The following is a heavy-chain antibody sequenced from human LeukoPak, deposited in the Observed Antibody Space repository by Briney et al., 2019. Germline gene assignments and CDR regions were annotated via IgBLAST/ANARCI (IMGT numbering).Heavy chain of an antibody. CDR3: ARGLYGGNDFDY. V-gene: IGHV1-18*01. D-gene: IGHD4-23*01. CDR1: VYTFTSHG. J-gene: IGHJ4*02. CDR2: ISAYNGNT. Sequence: ASVTVSCKASVYTFTSHGFSWVRQARGQGLEWVGWISAYNGNTNYAQKLQGRVTMTTDTSTSTAYMELRSLRSDDTAVYYCARGLYGGNDFDYWGQGTLVTVSS.